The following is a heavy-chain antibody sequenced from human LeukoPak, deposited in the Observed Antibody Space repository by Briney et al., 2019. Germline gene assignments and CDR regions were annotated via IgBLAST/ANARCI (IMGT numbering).Heavy chain of an antibody. CDR2: IRHDGSNK. CDR1: GFIFSYYG. V-gene: IGHV3-30*02. CDR3: ARDGYYGSGSYPN. D-gene: IGHD3-10*01. Sequence: PGGSLRLSCETSGFIFSYYGMHWVRQAPGKGLEWVAFIRHDGSNKYYGDSVKGRFTISRDNSENTLYLQMNSLRAEDTAVYYCARDGYYGSGSYPNWGQGTLVTVSS. J-gene: IGHJ4*02.